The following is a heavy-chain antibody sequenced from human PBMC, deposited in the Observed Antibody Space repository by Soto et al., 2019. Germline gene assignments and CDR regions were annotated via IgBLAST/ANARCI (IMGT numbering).Heavy chain of an antibody. J-gene: IGHJ6*02. CDR1: GYRYTIYW. Sequence: GELLRICGTGCGYRYTIYWMRCVREMPGKGLEWMGRIDPSDSYTNYSPSFQGHVTISADKSISTAYLQWSSLKASDTAMYYCARPRDIPDYGMDVWGQGTTVTVSS. CDR2: IDPSDSYT. D-gene: IGHD3-10*01. CDR3: ARPRDIPDYGMDV. V-gene: IGHV5-10-1*01.